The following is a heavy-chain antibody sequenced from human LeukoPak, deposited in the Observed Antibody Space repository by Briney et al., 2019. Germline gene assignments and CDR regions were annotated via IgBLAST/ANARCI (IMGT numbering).Heavy chain of an antibody. CDR2: INTNNGGT. V-gene: IGHV1-2*02. CDR3: ARDLAVAGTMVEFDY. D-gene: IGHD6-19*01. CDR1: GYTFTGYY. Sequence: ASVKVSCKASGYTFTGYYIHWVRQAPGQGLEWMGCINTNNGGTNYAQKFQGRVTMTRDTSISTVYMELSSLRSDDTAVYYCARDLAVAGTMVEFDYWGQGTLVTVSS. J-gene: IGHJ4*02.